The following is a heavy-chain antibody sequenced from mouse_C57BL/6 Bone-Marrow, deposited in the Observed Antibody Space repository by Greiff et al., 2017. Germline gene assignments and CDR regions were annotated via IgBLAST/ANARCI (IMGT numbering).Heavy chain of an antibody. CDR3: ARREDDYDGFDY. J-gene: IGHJ2*01. CDR2: IDPSDSYT. D-gene: IGHD2-4*01. Sequence: VQLQQPGAELVRPGTSVKLSCKASGYTFTSYWMHWVKQRPGQGLAWIGVIDPSDSYTNYNQKFKGKATLTVDTSSSTAYMQLSSLTSEDSAVYYCARREDDYDGFDYWGQGTTLTVSS. V-gene: IGHV1-59*01. CDR1: GYTFTSYW.